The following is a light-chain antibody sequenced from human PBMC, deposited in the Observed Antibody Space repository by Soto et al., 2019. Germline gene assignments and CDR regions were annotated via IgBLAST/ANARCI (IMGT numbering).Light chain of an antibody. CDR2: GAS. J-gene: IGKJ1*01. CDR3: QQYYNWRT. Sequence: EIVMTQSPATLSVSPGERATLSCRASQSVNRNIAWSQQKPGQAPRLLIYGASTRATGVPARFSGSGSGTEFALTISSLQSEDFAVYYCQQYYNWRTFGQGTIVEIK. CDR1: QSVNRN. V-gene: IGKV3-15*01.